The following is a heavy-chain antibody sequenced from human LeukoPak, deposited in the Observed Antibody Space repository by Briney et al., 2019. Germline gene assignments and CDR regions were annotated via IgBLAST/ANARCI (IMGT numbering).Heavy chain of an antibody. Sequence: GGSLTLSCAASGFTFSTYWMNWVRQAPGKGLEWVAIIKQDGSEEFYVDSVKGRFIISRDNAKNSLYLQMNSLRVEDTAVYYCVGGTGWRLDSWGQGTLVTVSS. CDR1: GFTFSTYW. J-gene: IGHJ1*01. D-gene: IGHD6-19*01. CDR2: IKQDGSEE. V-gene: IGHV3-7*05. CDR3: VGGTGWRLDS.